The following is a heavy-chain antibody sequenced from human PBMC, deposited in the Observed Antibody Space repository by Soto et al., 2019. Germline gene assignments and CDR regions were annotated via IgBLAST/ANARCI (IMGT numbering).Heavy chain of an antibody. CDR3: TKARFYFDSSPYDS. CDR2: ISADGSDP. J-gene: IGHJ4*02. D-gene: IGHD3-22*01. Sequence: GGSLRLSCAASGFTFEDYALHWVRQSSGKGPEWVSLISADGSDPYYADSVKGRFTISRDNRKDPLYLQMNSLRPEDSAIYYCTKARFYFDSSPYDSWGQGTLVTVS. CDR1: GFTFEDYA. V-gene: IGHV3-43D*03.